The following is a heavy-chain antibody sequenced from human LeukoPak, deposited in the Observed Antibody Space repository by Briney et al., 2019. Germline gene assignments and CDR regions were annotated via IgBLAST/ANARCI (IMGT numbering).Heavy chain of an antibody. CDR2: IIPIFGTA. D-gene: IGHD3-10*01. Sequence: SVKVSCKASGGTFSSYAISWVRQAPGQGLEWMGGIIPIFGTANYAQKFQGRVTTTADRSTSTAYMELSSLRSEDTAVYYCAREPYYYGSGRSYWYFDLWGRGTLVTVSS. CDR3: AREPYYYGSGRSYWYFDL. J-gene: IGHJ2*01. CDR1: GGTFSSYA. V-gene: IGHV1-69*06.